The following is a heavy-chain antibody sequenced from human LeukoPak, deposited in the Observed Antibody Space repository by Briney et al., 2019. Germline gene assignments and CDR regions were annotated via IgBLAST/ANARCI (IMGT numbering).Heavy chain of an antibody. J-gene: IGHJ6*02. CDR1: GFNFDEYA. CDR3: AKDISVLWPEESNAGVSGYGMGV. D-gene: IGHD3-10*01. CDR2: ISVDGGTT. Sequence: GGSLRLSCAASGFNFDEYAAHWVRQPPGKGLEWVSLISVDGGTTHYADSVKGRFTISRDNNRNALYLQMNSLKTEDSALYYCAKDISVLWPEESNAGVSGYGMGVWGQGTTVTVSS. V-gene: IGHV3-43*02.